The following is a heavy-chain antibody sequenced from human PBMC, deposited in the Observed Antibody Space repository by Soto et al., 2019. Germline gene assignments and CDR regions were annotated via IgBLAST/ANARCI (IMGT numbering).Heavy chain of an antibody. Sequence: SETLSLTCAVYGGSFSGYYWSWIRQPPGKGLEWIGEINHSGSTNYNPSLKSRVTISVDTSKNQFSLKLSSVTAADTAVYYCARFAPGGCLEWLYTPLYYFDYWGQGTLVTVSS. CDR1: GGSFSGYY. CDR2: INHSGST. D-gene: IGHD3-3*01. CDR3: ARFAPGGCLEWLYTPLYYFDY. J-gene: IGHJ4*02. V-gene: IGHV4-34*01.